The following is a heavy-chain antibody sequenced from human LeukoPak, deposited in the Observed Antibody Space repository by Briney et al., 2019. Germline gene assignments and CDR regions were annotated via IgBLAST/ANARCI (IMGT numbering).Heavy chain of an antibody. CDR2: ISAYNGNT. CDR3: ASHTYYYDSSGYYYPDY. V-gene: IGHV1-18*01. CDR1: GYTFTSYG. Sequence: ASVKVSCKASGYTFTSYGISWVRQAPGQGLEWMGWISAYNGNTNYAQKLQGRVTMTTDTSTSTAYMELSRLRSDDTAVYYCASHTYYYDSSGYYYPDYWGQGTLVTVSS. D-gene: IGHD3-22*01. J-gene: IGHJ4*02.